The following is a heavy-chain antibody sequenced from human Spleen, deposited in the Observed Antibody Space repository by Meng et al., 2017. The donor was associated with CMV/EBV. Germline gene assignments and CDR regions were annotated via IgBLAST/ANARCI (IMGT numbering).Heavy chain of an antibody. D-gene: IGHD6-13*01. CDR3: ARDRIAAVGSGDGMDV. Sequence: GESLKISCAASGFTFSSYGMHWVRQAPGKGLEWVAVIWYDGSNKYYADSVKGRFTISRDNSTDTLYLQMNSLRAEDTAVYYCARDRIAAVGSGDGMDVWGQGTTVTVSS. V-gene: IGHV3-33*01. CDR2: IWYDGSNK. CDR1: GFTFSSYG. J-gene: IGHJ6*02.